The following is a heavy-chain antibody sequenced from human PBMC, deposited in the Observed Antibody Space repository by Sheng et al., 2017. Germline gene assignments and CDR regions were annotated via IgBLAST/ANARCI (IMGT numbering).Heavy chain of an antibody. J-gene: IGHJ4*02. CDR1: GGSISSSSYY. D-gene: IGHD6-19*01. CDR2: IYYSGST. CDR3: AREVVAVAGTVDY. Sequence: QLQLQESGPGLVKPSETLSLTCTVSGGSISSSSYYWGWIRQPPGKGLEWIGSIYYSGSTYYNPSLKSRVTISVDTSKNQFSLKLSSVTAADTAVYYCAREVVAVAGTVDYWGQGNASHRLL. V-gene: IGHV4-39*07.